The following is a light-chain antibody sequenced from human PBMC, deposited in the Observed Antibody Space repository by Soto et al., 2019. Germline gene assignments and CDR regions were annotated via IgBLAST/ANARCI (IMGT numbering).Light chain of an antibody. J-gene: IGKJ5*01. CDR2: AAS. V-gene: IGKV1-9*01. CDR1: HGISSY. Sequence: IQLTQSPSSLSASVGDRVTITCRASHGISSYLAWYQQKPGKALKLLIYAASTLQSGVPSRFSGSGSGTDFTLTISSLQPEDFATYYCQQLNTYPITFGQVTRLEIK. CDR3: QQLNTYPIT.